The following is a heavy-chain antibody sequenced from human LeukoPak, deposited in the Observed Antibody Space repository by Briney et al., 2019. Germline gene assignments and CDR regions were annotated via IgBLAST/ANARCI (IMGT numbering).Heavy chain of an antibody. Sequence: GGSLILSCAASGFTFSSYSMNWVRQAPGKGLEWVSYISSSSSTIYYADSVKGRFTISRDNAKNSLYLQMNSLRDEDTAVYYCARDGGDGYNYPYYFDHWGQGTLVTVSS. D-gene: IGHD5-24*01. CDR3: ARDGGDGYNYPYYFDH. V-gene: IGHV3-48*02. CDR1: GFTFSSYS. J-gene: IGHJ4*02. CDR2: ISSSSSTI.